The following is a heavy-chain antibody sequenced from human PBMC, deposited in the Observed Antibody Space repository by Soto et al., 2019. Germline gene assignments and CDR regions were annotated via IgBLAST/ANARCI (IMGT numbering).Heavy chain of an antibody. CDR1: GASISGGGNS. Sequence: SETLSLTCAVSGASISGGGNSWNWIRQPPGKGLEWIGYVHHTGSTYYTPSLKSRVTISIDMSKNQFSLKLSSVTAADTAVYFCARGPTSYPVDYYYGMDVWGQGTTVTVSS. J-gene: IGHJ6*02. V-gene: IGHV4-30-2*05. D-gene: IGHD6-19*01. CDR2: VHHTGST. CDR3: ARGPTSYPVDYYYGMDV.